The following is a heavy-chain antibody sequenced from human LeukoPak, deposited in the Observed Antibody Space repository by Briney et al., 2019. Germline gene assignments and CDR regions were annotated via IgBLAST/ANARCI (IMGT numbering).Heavy chain of an antibody. CDR2: ITGYNGAT. D-gene: IGHD2-2*01. V-gene: IGHV1-18*01. CDR1: GYTFTTYG. Sequence: ASVKVSCKASGYTFTTYGISWVRQAPGQGLEWMGWITGYNGATNYAQKFQGRVTLTTDTSTSAAYMELRSLRSDDTAVYYCARQAACSSISCPLGYWGQGTLVTVSS. J-gene: IGHJ4*02. CDR3: ARQAACSSISCPLGY.